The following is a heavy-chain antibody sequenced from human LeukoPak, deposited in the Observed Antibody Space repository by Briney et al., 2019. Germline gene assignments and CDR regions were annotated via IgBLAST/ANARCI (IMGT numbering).Heavy chain of an antibody. D-gene: IGHD6-19*01. J-gene: IGHJ4*02. CDR3: ARVAVWIAVADFDY. CDR1: GFTFSSYW. CDR2: IKEDGSEK. V-gene: IGHV3-7*01. Sequence: PGGFLRLSCAASGFTFSSYWMSWVRQAPGKGLEWVANIKEDGSEKYYVDSVKGRFTISRDNAKNSLYLQMNSQRAEDTAVYFCARVAVWIAVADFDYWGQGTLVTVSS.